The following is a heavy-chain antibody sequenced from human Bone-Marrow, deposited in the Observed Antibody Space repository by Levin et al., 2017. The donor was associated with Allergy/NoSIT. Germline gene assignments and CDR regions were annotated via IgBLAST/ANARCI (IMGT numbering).Heavy chain of an antibody. V-gene: IGHV4-59*08. J-gene: IGHJ3*02. Sequence: SQTLSLTCTVSGGSISSYYWTWIRQPPGKGLEWIGYIYYSGSTNYNPSLQSRVTISVDTSKSQFSLKLSSVTAADTAVYYCARGGGDYCSGDSCYGYGALDIWGQGTKVTVSS. CDR2: IYYSGST. D-gene: IGHD2-15*01. CDR1: GGSISSYY. CDR3: ARGGGDYCSGDSCYGYGALDI.